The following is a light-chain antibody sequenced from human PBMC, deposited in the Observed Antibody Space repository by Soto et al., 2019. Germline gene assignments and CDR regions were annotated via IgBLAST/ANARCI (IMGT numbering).Light chain of an antibody. J-gene: IGKJ2*01. V-gene: IGKV2-28*01. Sequence: DIVMTQSPLSLPVTPGEPASISCRSSQSLLHSNGYNYLDWYLQKPGQSPQLLIYLGSNRASGVPDRFSGSVSGTYFTLKISRVEAEDVGVYYCMQALQTSYTFGQGTKLEIK. CDR1: QSLLHSNGYNY. CDR3: MQALQTSYT. CDR2: LGS.